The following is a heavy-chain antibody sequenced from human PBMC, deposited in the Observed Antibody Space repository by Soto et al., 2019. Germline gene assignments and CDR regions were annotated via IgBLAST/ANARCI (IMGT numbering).Heavy chain of an antibody. CDR1: GFTFSSYS. D-gene: IGHD3-3*01. J-gene: IGHJ4*02. Sequence: VGSVRLSCAASGFTFSSYSMNWVRQAPGKGLEWISYISTTSSSIYYADSVKGRFTISRDNAKNSLFLQMNSLRDEDTAVYYCARKGVAFDYWGQGALVTVSS. CDR3: ARKGVAFDY. V-gene: IGHV3-48*02. CDR2: ISTTSSSI.